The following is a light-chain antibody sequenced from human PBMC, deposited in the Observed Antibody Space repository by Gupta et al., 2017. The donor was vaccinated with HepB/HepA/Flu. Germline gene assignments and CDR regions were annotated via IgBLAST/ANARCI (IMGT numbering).Light chain of an antibody. J-gene: IGLJ1*01. CDR3: CSYAGRSTSLV. Sequence: QSALTQPASVSGSPGQSITISCTGTSSDVGSYNLVSWYQQHPGKAPKLMIYEVSKRPSGVSNRFSGSKSGNTASLTISGLQAEDEADYYCCSYAGRSTSLVFGTGTKVTVL. CDR1: SSDVGSYNL. V-gene: IGLV2-23*02. CDR2: EVS.